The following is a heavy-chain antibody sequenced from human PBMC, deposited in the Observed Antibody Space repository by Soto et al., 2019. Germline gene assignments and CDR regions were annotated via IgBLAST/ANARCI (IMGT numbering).Heavy chain of an antibody. CDR3: CATTAYVYVGGSYCYWGDAFVL. Sequence: QVQLVESGGGVVQPGRSLRLSCAASGFICSTYGMHWVRQAPGKGLEWVAVISFDGINKYSADSVKGRFSISRDNSKNTRYLQMISLRADDTAVYYGCATTAYVYVGGSYCYWGDAFVLWGQGTMVSFSS. CDR1: GFICSTYG. D-gene: IGHD3-16*02. V-gene: IGHV3-30*03. J-gene: IGHJ3*01. CDR2: ISFDGINK.